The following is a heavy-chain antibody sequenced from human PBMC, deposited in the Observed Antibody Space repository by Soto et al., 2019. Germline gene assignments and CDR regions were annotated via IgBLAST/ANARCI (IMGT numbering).Heavy chain of an antibody. J-gene: IGHJ6*04. Sequence: GGSLRLSCAASGFTFSSYGMHWVRQAPGKGLEWVAVISYDGSNKYYADSVKGRFTISRDNSKNTLYLQMNSLRAEDTAVYYWGREESSGWYYGMDVSGKRPTGTVS. CDR1: GFTFSSYG. V-gene: IGHV3-30*03. D-gene: IGHD6-25*01. CDR2: ISYDGSNK. CDR3: GREESSGWYYGMDV.